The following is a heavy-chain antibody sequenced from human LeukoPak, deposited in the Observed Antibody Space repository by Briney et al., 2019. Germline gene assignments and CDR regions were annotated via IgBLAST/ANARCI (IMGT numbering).Heavy chain of an antibody. D-gene: IGHD6-13*01. CDR2: ISGDGGST. CDR1: GFPFNTYA. J-gene: IGHJ4*02. Sequence: GGSLRLSCAASGFPFNTYAMTWVRQAPGKGLEWVSAISGDGGSTYYAVSVKGRFPISRDISKNTLYLQMNGLRAEDTAVYYCTLGSLYSSSWYGDYWGQGTLVTVSS. V-gene: IGHV3-23*01. CDR3: TLGSLYSSSWYGDY.